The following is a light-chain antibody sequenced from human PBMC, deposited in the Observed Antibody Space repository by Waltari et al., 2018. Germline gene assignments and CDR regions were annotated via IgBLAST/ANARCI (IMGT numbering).Light chain of an antibody. CDR1: QNIRNY. V-gene: IGKV1-39*01. CDR2: AAS. Sequence: DIQMTQSPSSLIASLGDRISITCRASQNIRNYLNWYQQKPGKAPKLLIYAASSLQSGVPSRFSGSGSGTDFTLTISSLQPEDSATYYCQQSYTTFVYTFGQGTKLEIK. J-gene: IGKJ2*01. CDR3: QQSYTTFVYT.